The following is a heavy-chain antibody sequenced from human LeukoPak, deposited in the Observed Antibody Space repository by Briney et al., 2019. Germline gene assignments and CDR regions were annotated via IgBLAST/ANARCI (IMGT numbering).Heavy chain of an antibody. D-gene: IGHD6-13*01. CDR2: ISGRGDST. V-gene: IGHV3-23*01. J-gene: IGHJ4*02. Sequence: TGGSLRLSCAASGFTFSTYAMSWVRQAPGKGLEWVSGISGRGDSTYYADSVKGRFTISRDNSKNTLYLQMNSLRVEDTAVYYCAKDRSSTWDPFDYWAQGTLVTVSS. CDR3: AKDRSSTWDPFDY. CDR1: GFTFSTYA.